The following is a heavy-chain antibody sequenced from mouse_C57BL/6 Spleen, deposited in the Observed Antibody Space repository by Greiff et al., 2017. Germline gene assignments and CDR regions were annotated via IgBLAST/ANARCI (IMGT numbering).Heavy chain of an antibody. V-gene: IGHV5-16*01. CDR1: GFTFSDYY. CDR3: ARGYYKRYWYFDV. Sequence: DVKLVESEGGLVQPGSSMKLSCTASGFTFSDYYMAWVRQVPEKGLEWVANINYDGSSTYYLDSLKSRFIISRDNAKNILYLQMSSLKSEDTATYYCARGYYKRYWYFDVWGTGTTVTVSS. J-gene: IGHJ1*03. CDR2: INYDGSST. D-gene: IGHD2-12*01.